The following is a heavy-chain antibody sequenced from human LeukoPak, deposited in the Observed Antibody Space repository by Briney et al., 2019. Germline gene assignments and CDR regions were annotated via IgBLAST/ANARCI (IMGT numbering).Heavy chain of an antibody. V-gene: IGHV3-21*06. CDR1: GFIFSTYA. CDR2: ISSSGGYT. J-gene: IGHJ3*02. Sequence: GGSLRLSCAASGFIFSTYAMSWVRQAPGKGLEWVSGISSSGGYTYYADSVKGRFTISRDNAKNLLYLQMDSLRAEDTAVYYCARGPHSALDTDDAFDIWGQGTMVTVSS. CDR3: ARGPHSALDTDDAFDI. D-gene: IGHD5-18*01.